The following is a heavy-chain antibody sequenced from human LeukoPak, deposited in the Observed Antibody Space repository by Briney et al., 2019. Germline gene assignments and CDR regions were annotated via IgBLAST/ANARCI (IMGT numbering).Heavy chain of an antibody. V-gene: IGHV1-18*01. D-gene: IGHD4-17*01. CDR3: ARDLGDGDRDY. Sequence: ASVKVSCKTSGYNFNSHHVHWVRQAPGQGLEWMGWISAYNGNTNYAQKLQGRVTMTTDTSTSTAYMELRSLRSDDTAVYYCARDLGDGDRDYWGQGTLVTVSS. CDR2: ISAYNGNT. J-gene: IGHJ4*02. CDR1: GYNFNSHH.